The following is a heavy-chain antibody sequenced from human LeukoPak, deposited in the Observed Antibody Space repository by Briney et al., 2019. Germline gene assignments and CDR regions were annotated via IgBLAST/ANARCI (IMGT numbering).Heavy chain of an antibody. J-gene: IGHJ4*02. V-gene: IGHV1-2*02. CDR1: GYTFTGYY. CDR2: INPNSGGT. Sequence: ASVKVSCKASGYTFTGYYMHWVRQAPGQGLEWMGWINPNSGGTNYAQKFQGRVTMTRDVSTSTVYMELSSLRFEDTAVYYCARAYGSSWYDGPRNWGQGTLVTVSS. CDR3: ARAYGSSWYDGPRN. D-gene: IGHD6-13*01.